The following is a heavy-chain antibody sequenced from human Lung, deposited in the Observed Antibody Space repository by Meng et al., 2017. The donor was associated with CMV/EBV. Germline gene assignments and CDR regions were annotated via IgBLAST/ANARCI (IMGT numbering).Heavy chain of an antibody. V-gene: IGHV3-7*01. J-gene: IGHJ4*02. CDR1: GFTFTNYW. Sequence: GGSLRLSCAASGFTFTNYWMTWVRQAPGKGLEWVANINEDGSVKHFVDSVKGRFTMSRDNAKNSGYLQMNGLRADDTAVYYCAREYWGPDYWGQGTLVTVSS. D-gene: IGHD7-27*01. CDR2: INEDGSVK. CDR3: AREYWGPDY.